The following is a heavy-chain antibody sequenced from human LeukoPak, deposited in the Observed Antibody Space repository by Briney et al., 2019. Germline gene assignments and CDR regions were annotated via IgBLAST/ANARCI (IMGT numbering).Heavy chain of an antibody. V-gene: IGHV4-31*03. J-gene: IGHJ4*02. CDR3: AAGQSRWYFDY. CDR1: GGSISSGGYY. CDR2: IYYSGST. Sequence: SETLSLTCTVSGGSISSGGYYWSWIRQHPGKGLEWIGYIYYSGSTYYNPSLKSRVTISVDTSKNQFSLKLSSVTAADTAVYYCAAGQSRWYFDYWGQGTLATVSS.